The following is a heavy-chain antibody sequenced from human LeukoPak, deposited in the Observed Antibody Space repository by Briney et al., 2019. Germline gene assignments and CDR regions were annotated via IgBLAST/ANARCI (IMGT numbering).Heavy chain of an antibody. CDR1: GFTFSSYG. Sequence: GGSLRLSCAASGFTFSSYGMHWVRQAPGKGLEWVAVISYDGNNKYYGDSVKGRFTISRDSSKNTLFLQMNSLRTEDTAVYYCAKVHLTYYYDSDGYGFQDHWGQGTLVTVSS. J-gene: IGHJ4*02. CDR3: AKVHLTYYYDSDGYGFQDH. D-gene: IGHD3-22*01. CDR2: ISYDGNNK. V-gene: IGHV3-30*18.